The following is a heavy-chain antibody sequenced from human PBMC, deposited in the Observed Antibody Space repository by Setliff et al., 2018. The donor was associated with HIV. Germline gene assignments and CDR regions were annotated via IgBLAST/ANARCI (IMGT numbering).Heavy chain of an antibody. Sequence: SETLFLTCTVAGGSISSYYWSWIRQPPGKGLEWIGYIYTSGSTNYNPSLKSRVTISVDTSKNQFSLKLSSVTAADTAVYYCARHEWAVGGLYYFDYWGQGTLVTVSS. J-gene: IGHJ4*02. CDR2: IYTSGST. V-gene: IGHV4-4*09. CDR3: ARHEWAVGGLYYFDY. D-gene: IGHD1-26*01. CDR1: GGSISSYY.